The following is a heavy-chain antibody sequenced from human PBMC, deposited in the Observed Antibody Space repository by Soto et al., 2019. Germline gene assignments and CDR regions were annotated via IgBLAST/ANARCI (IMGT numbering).Heavy chain of an antibody. J-gene: IGHJ6*02. D-gene: IGHD2-2*01. Sequence: PSETLSLTCAVSGGSISSGVYSWSWIRQPPGKGLEWIGYIYHSGSTNYNPSLKSRVTISVDTSKNQFSLKLSSVTAADTAVYYCARGSGYCSSTSCCYGMDVWGQGTTVTVS. CDR2: IYHSGST. CDR1: GGSISSGVYS. CDR3: ARGSGYCSSTSCCYGMDV. V-gene: IGHV4-30-2*01.